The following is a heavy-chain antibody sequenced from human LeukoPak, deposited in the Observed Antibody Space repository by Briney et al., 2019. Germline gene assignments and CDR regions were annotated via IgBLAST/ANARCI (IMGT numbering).Heavy chain of an antibody. D-gene: IGHD6-19*01. Sequence: PSETLSLTRTVSGGSISSYYWSWIRQPPGKGLEWIGYIYYSGSTNYNPSLKSRVTISVDTSKNQFSLKLSSVTAADTAVYYCARDRGLEQWLVGGVNAFDIWGQGTMVTVSS. CDR3: ARDRGLEQWLVGGVNAFDI. CDR2: IYYSGST. V-gene: IGHV4-59*01. J-gene: IGHJ3*02. CDR1: GGSISSYY.